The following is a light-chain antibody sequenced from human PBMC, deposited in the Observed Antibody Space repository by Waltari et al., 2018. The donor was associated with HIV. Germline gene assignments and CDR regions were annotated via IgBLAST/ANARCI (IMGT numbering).Light chain of an antibody. J-gene: IGLJ3*02. CDR3: NSRDRAGHHVV. V-gene: IGLV3-19*01. CDR1: SLRTYY. Sequence: SELTQDPAVSVALGQTVSITCQGDSLRTYYASWYLQKPGQAPVLVISPIHNRPSGIPDRVSCSSSGNTASLTITGAQAEDEGDYYCNSRDRAGHHVVFGGGTKLTVL. CDR2: PIH.